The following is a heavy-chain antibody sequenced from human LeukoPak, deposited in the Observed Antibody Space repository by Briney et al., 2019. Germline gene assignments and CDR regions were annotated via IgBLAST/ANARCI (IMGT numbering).Heavy chain of an antibody. V-gene: IGHV1-18*01. CDR2: ISAYNGNT. Sequence: ASVKVSCKASGYTFTSYGISWVRQAPGQGLEWMGWISAYNGNTNYAQKLQGRVTMTTDTSTSTAYMELRSLRSEDTAVYYCASAPYSSGWYDYWGQGTLVTVSS. CDR3: ASAPYSSGWYDY. CDR1: GYTFTSYG. J-gene: IGHJ4*02. D-gene: IGHD6-19*01.